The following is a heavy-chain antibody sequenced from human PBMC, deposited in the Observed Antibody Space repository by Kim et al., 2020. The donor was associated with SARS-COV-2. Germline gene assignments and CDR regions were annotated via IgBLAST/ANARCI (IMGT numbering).Heavy chain of an antibody. CDR1: GGTFSSYA. V-gene: IGHV1-69*13. CDR2: IIPMFGPA. Sequence: SVKVSFKTSGGTFSSYAFGWVRQAPGQGLEYMGGIIPMFGPAKYSQNFQGRVTITADESTSTVYMELISLRSDDTAVYYCARDRGYSGYDRLAASYYFDNWGQGTLVTVSS. J-gene: IGHJ4*02. CDR3: ARDRGYSGYDRLAASYYFDN. D-gene: IGHD5-12*01.